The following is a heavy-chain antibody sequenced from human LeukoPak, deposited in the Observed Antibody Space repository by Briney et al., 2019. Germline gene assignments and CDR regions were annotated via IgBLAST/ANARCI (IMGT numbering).Heavy chain of an antibody. CDR1: GFTVSSNY. Sequence: RGSLRLSCAASGFTVSSNYMSWVRQAPGKGLEWVSVISGSGGSTYYADSVKGRFTISRDNSKNTLYLQMNSLRAEDTAVYYCAKSVAGDFDYWGQGTLVTVSS. J-gene: IGHJ4*02. V-gene: IGHV3-23*01. CDR3: AKSVAGDFDY. D-gene: IGHD6-19*01. CDR2: ISGSGGST.